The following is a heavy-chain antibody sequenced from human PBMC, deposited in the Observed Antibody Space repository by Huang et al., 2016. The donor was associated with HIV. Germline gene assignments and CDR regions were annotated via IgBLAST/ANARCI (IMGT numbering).Heavy chain of an antibody. V-gene: IGHV1-2*02. CDR2: INPKRGGK. J-gene: IGHJ4*02. CDR3: ARDWSFGSSTSPAD. CDR1: N. Sequence: QVQLVQSGAEVKNPGASVRVSCKASNIHWVRQAPGQGLAWMGWINPKRGGKIYAQRFQGRITMTRDTTISTVHMDLRRIQSDDTAVYFCARDWSFGSSTSPADWGQGTLVTVSS. D-gene: IGHD6-6*01.